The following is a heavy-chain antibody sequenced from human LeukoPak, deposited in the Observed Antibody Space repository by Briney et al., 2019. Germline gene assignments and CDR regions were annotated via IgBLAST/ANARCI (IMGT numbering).Heavy chain of an antibody. V-gene: IGHV3-30*02. CDR3: ARGNYYGSGCDF. Sequence: GVSLRLFCAASRFTFSYYHTLWPRRAPGKGGEWVTFIYYHGNNKNYADFVKGRFSIYRDNSKNTLFLQMNSLRAEDTAVYYCARGNYYGSGCDFWGQGSLVTVSS. CDR2: IYYHGNNK. D-gene: IGHD3-10*01. J-gene: IGHJ4*02. CDR1: RFTFSYYH.